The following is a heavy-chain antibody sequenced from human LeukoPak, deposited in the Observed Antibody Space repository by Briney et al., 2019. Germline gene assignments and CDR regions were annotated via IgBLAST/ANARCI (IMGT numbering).Heavy chain of an antibody. J-gene: IGHJ4*02. CDR2: INPNSGGT. CDR1: GYTFTGCY. D-gene: IGHD3-10*01. CDR3: AREERNYYGSGSYAFDY. Sequence: AASVKVSCKASGYTFTGCYMHWVRQAPGQGLEWMGWINPNSGGTNYAQKFQGRVTMTRDTSISTAYMELSRLRSDDTAVYYCAREERNYYGSGSYAFDYWGQGTLVTVSS. V-gene: IGHV1-2*02.